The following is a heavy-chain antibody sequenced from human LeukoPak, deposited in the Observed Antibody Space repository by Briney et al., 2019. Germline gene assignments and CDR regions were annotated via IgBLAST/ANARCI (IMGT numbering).Heavy chain of an antibody. CDR3: ARGLLLFDI. Sequence: SETMSLTCAVYGGSFSGYYWSWIRQPPGKGLEWIGEINHSGSTNYNPSLKCRVTISVDTSKNQFSLKLRSVAAADTAVYYCARGLLLFDIWRQGTMVTVSS. CDR1: GGSFSGYY. J-gene: IGHJ3*02. CDR2: INHSGST. D-gene: IGHD3-10*01. V-gene: IGHV4-34*01.